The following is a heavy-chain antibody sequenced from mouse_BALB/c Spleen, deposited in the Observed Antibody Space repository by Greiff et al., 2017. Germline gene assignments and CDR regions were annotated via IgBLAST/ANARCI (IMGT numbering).Heavy chain of an antibody. Sequence: EVKLVESGPELVKPGASVKVSCKASGYAFTSYNMYWVKQSHGKSLEWIGYIDPYNGGTSYNQKFKGKATLTVDKSSSTAYMHLNSLTSEDSAVYYCARGVITGRGYFDYWGQGTTLTVSS. V-gene: IGHV1S135*01. CDR3: ARGVITGRGYFDY. J-gene: IGHJ2*01. CDR2: IDPYNGGT. D-gene: IGHD4-1*01. CDR1: GYAFTSYN.